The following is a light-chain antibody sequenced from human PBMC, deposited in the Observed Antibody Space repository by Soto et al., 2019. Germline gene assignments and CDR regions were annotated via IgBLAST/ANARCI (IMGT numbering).Light chain of an antibody. V-gene: IGKV3-20*01. Sequence: EIVLTQSPDTLSLSPGERGSLSCRASQTLTTNFLACYQQGPGLAPRLLIYGASSRVTDIPDRFSGNGSGTDFTLTINGLEADDFGVYFCQHYGGSPPSTFGQGTKV. CDR3: QHYGGSPPST. J-gene: IGKJ1*01. CDR2: GAS. CDR1: QTLTTNF.